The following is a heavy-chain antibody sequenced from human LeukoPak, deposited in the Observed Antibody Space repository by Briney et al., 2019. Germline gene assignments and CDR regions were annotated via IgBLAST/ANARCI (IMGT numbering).Heavy chain of an antibody. D-gene: IGHD3-22*01. CDR3: ARPITMIVVAPIDY. CDR2: ISYDGSNR. J-gene: IGHJ4*02. V-gene: IGHV3-30*04. Sequence: GGSLRLSCAASGFTFSSYTMNWVRQAPGKGLEWVAVISYDGSNRYYADSVKGRFTISRDNSQNTLYLQMNSLTPEGTAVYYCARPITMIVVAPIDYWGQGTLVTVSS. CDR1: GFTFSSYT.